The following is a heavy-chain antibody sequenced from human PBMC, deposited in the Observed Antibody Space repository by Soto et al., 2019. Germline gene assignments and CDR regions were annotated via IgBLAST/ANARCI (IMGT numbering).Heavy chain of an antibody. CDR2: ISWNSGNI. D-gene: IGHD5-18*01. CDR3: VSSKGGYSYGTPFDY. J-gene: IGHJ4*02. V-gene: IGHV3-9*01. Sequence: EVQLEESGGALVQPGRSLRLSCAASGFTCDDYAMHWVRQVLGKGLEWVSSISWNSGNIGYADSVKGRFTTSRDNAKKSLYLPMNSLRPADTALYSCVSSKGGYSYGTPFDYWGQGTLVTVAS. CDR1: GFTCDDYA.